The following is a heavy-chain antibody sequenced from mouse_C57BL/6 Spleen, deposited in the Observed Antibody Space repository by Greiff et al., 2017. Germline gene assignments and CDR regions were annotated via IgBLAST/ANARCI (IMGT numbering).Heavy chain of an antibody. Sequence: DVMLVESGGGLVQSGRSLRLSCATSGFTFSDFYMEWVRQAPGKGLEWIAASRNKANDYTTEYSASVQGRFIVSRDTSQSILYLQMNALRAEDTAIYYCARDGNYDAMDYWGQGTSVTVSS. J-gene: IGHJ4*01. CDR1: GFTFSDFY. CDR2: SRNKANDYTT. D-gene: IGHD2-1*01. V-gene: IGHV7-1*01. CDR3: ARDGNYDAMDY.